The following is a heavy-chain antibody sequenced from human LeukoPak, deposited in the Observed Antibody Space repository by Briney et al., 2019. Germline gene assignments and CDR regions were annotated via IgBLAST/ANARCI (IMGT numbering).Heavy chain of an antibody. V-gene: IGHV3-66*01. CDR2: IYSGGST. CDR1: GFTVSSNY. Sequence: GGSLRLSCAASGFTVSSNYMSWVRQAPGKGLEWVSVIYSGGSTYYADSVKGRFTISRDNSKNTLYLQMNSLRAEDTAVYYCARDPDHGGYHYYYYGMDVWGQGTTVTVSS. J-gene: IGHJ6*02. CDR3: ARDPDHGGYHYYYYGMDV. D-gene: IGHD4-17*01.